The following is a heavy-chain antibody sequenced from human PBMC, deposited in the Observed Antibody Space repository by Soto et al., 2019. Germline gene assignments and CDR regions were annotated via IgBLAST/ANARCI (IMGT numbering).Heavy chain of an antibody. CDR1: GGSISSSSYY. CDR2: IYYSGST. J-gene: IGHJ4*02. CDR3: ARGFDSGKFYAFES. Sequence: SETLSLTCTVSGGSISSSSYYWGWIRQPPGKGLEWIGSIYYSGSTYYNPSLKSRVIISPDTPNNQFSLNLSSVTAADTAVYYCARGFDSGKFYAFESWGRGTQVTVSS. D-gene: IGHD1-26*01. V-gene: IGHV4-39*07.